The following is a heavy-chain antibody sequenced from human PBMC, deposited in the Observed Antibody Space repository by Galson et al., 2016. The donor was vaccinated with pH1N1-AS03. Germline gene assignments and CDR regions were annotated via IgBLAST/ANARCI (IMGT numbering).Heavy chain of an antibody. J-gene: IGHJ6*02. Sequence: QSGAEVKEPGASVKVSCKASGYTFTDYYIHWVRQAPGQGLEWMGWINPTSGGSKFAQKVEGRVFMSRDTSTSTAYLELTRLKFDDTAVFYCARDGGFHYYGLGVWGQGTTVTVS. CDR2: INPTSGGS. D-gene: IGHD2-15*01. CDR3: ARDGGFHYYGLGV. V-gene: IGHV1-2*02. CDR1: GYTFTDYY.